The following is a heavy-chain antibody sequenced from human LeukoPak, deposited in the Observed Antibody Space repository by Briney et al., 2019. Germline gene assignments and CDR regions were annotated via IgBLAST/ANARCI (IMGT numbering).Heavy chain of an antibody. CDR1: GGSISGYY. Sequence: PSETVSLTCTVSGGSISGYYWSWIRQPPGKGLEWIGYIYYSGSTSYNPSLKSRVTISVDTSKNQFSLKLSSVTAADTAVYYCAREGARWEPSFSAFDIWGQGTMVTVSS. CDR3: AREGARWEPSFSAFDI. D-gene: IGHD1-26*01. J-gene: IGHJ3*02. V-gene: IGHV4-59*01. CDR2: IYYSGST.